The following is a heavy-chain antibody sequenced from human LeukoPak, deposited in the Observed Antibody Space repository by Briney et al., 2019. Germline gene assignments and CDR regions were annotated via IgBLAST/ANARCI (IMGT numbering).Heavy chain of an antibody. Sequence: GASVKVSCKTSGYTFTGYYMHWVRQAPGQGLEWMGWIYPNSGGTKYAQKFQGRVTMTRDTSISTAYMELSRLRSDDTAVYYCARDPSLSLDYWGQGTLVTVSS. CDR1: GYTFTGYY. V-gene: IGHV1-2*02. CDR2: IYPNSGGT. J-gene: IGHJ4*02. D-gene: IGHD2-2*01. CDR3: ARDPSLSLDY.